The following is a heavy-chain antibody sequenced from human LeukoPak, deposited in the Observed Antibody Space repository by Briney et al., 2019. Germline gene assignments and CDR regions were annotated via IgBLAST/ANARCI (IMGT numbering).Heavy chain of an antibody. CDR2: ISSTGSTI. CDR3: ARDGGLYWYFDL. D-gene: IGHD3-16*01. Sequence: PGGSLRLSCAASGFTFNDYYMNWLRQAPGKGLEWVSFISSTGSTIYYADSVKGRFTISRDNAKNSLYLQMNSLRAEDTAMYYCARDGGLYWYFDLWGRGTLVTVSS. CDR1: GFTFNDYY. V-gene: IGHV3-11*04. J-gene: IGHJ2*01.